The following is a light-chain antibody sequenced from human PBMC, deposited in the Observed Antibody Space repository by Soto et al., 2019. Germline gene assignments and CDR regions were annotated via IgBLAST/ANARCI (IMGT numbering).Light chain of an antibody. J-gene: IGLJ2*01. CDR2: STN. V-gene: IGLV8-61*01. Sequence: QTVVTQEPSFSVSPGGTVTLTCGLSSGAVSTGYYPSWYQQTPGQAPRTLIYSTNTRSSGVPDRFSGSILGNKAALTITGAQADDESDYYCALYMGGAMVFGGGTKLTVL. CDR3: ALYMGGAMV. CDR1: SGAVSTGYY.